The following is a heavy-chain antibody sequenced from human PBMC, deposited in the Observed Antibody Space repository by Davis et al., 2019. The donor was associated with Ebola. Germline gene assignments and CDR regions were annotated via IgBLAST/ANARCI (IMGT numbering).Heavy chain of an antibody. CDR2: IYSGGST. D-gene: IGHD1-1*01. J-gene: IGHJ3*02. CDR3: ARDFPTGYDAFDI. CDR1: GFTVSSNY. V-gene: IGHV3-66*01. Sequence: PGGSLRLSCAASGFTVSSNYMSWVRQAPGKGLEWVSVIYSGGSTYYADSVKGRFTISRDNSKNTLYLQMNSLRAEDTAVYYCARDFPTGYDAFDIWGQGTMVTVSS.